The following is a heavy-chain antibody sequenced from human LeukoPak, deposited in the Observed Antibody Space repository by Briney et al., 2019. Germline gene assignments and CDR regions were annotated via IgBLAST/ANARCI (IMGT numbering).Heavy chain of an antibody. D-gene: IGHD3-10*01. CDR1: DGSTTGYY. CDR2: VYYTGRT. J-gene: IGHJ3*01. V-gene: IGHV4-59*08. CDR3: ARHMSVSYDAFDL. Sequence: SETLSLTCSVSDGSTTGYYWSWIRQPPGKGLEWIAYVYYTGRTLYNPSLESPVTISVDTSKTQFSLTVTSVTAADTAVYYCARHMSVSYDAFDLWGRGTTVTVSS.